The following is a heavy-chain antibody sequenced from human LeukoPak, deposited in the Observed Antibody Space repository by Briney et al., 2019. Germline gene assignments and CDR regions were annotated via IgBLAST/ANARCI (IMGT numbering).Heavy chain of an antibody. CDR3: ARDFYVGSGSYYIGY. CDR1: GFTFSSYA. Sequence: GGSLRLSCAASGFTFSSYAMSWVRQAPGKGLEWVSAISGSGGSTYYADSVKGRFTISRDNSKNTLYLQMNSLRAEDTAVYYCARDFYVGSGSYYIGYWGQGTLVTVSS. V-gene: IGHV3-23*01. D-gene: IGHD3-10*01. J-gene: IGHJ4*02. CDR2: ISGSGGST.